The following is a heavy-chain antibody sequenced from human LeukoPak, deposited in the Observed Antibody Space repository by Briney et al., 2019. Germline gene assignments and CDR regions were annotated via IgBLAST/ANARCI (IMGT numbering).Heavy chain of an antibody. CDR3: ARDWKTNSFDY. J-gene: IGHJ4*02. Sequence: PGGSLRLSCAASGFTFSSYSMNWVRQAPGKGLEWVSSISSSSSYIYYADSVKGRFTISRDNAKNSLYLQMDSLRAEDTAIYYCARDWKTNSFDYWGQGTLVTVSS. CDR2: ISSSSSYI. D-gene: IGHD1-1*01. V-gene: IGHV3-21*01. CDR1: GFTFSSYS.